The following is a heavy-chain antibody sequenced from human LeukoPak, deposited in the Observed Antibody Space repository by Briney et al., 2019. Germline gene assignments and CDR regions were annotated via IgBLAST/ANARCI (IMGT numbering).Heavy chain of an antibody. CDR1: GFTFSSHW. V-gene: IGHV3-74*01. CDR2: ISTDGSRP. CDR3: VRDGQGSTSLDY. J-gene: IGHJ4*02. Sequence: PGGSLRLSCAASGFTFSSHWMHWVRQAPGKGLVWVSGISTDGSRPRYADSVNGRFTISRDNAKNTLYLQMNSLRAEDTAVYFCVRDGQGSTSLDYWGQGTLVTVSS.